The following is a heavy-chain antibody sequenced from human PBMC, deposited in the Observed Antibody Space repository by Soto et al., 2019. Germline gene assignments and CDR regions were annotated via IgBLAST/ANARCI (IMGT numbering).Heavy chain of an antibody. Sequence: SETLSLTYTVSGGSISSYYWRWIRQPPGKGLEWIGYIYYSGSTNYNPSLKSRVTISVDTSKNQFSLKLSSVTAADTAVYYCARDRLRDYYGMDVWGQGTTVTVSS. D-gene: IGHD5-12*01. V-gene: IGHV4-59*01. J-gene: IGHJ6*02. CDR2: IYYSGST. CDR1: GGSISSYY. CDR3: ARDRLRDYYGMDV.